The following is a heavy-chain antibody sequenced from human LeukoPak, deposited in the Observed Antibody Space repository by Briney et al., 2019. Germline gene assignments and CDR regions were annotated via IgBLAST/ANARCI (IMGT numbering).Heavy chain of an antibody. CDR1: GFTFSSYA. J-gene: IGHJ4*02. V-gene: IGHV3-30-3*01. CDR2: ISYDGSNK. D-gene: IGHD6-19*01. CDR3: ARDRGTEYSSGWFSYYFDY. Sequence: GGSLRLSCAASGFTFSSYAMHWVRQAPGKGLEWVAVISYDGSNKYYADSVKGRITISRDNSKNTLYLQMNSLRAEDTAVYYCARDRGTEYSSGWFSYYFDYWGQGTLVTVSS.